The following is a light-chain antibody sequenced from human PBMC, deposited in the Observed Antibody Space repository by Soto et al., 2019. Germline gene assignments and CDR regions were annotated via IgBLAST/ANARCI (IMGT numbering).Light chain of an antibody. CDR1: ISVVGGYNY. J-gene: IGLJ1*01. CDR3: SSYAGSNNYV. CDR2: EVS. Sequence: QSVLAQPPSTSASPGQSVPISCTGTISVVGGYNYVSWYQQHPGKAPKRMIYEVSKRPSGVPDRFSGSKSGNTASLTVSGLQAEAEADYYCSSYAGSNNYVFGTETKVTVL. V-gene: IGLV2-8*01.